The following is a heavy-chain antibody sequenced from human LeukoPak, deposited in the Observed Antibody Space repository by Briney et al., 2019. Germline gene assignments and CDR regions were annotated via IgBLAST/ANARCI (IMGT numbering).Heavy chain of an antibody. J-gene: IGHJ4*02. CDR1: GFTFSTYW. V-gene: IGHV3-7*01. CDR2: IQQDGTEK. CDR3: ARDGILGSHDC. D-gene: IGHD3-3*02. Sequence: TGGSLRLSCAASGFTFSTYWMSWVRQAPGRGLEWVANIQQDGTEKYYVDSVKGRFTISRDNAKNSLYLQMNSLRAEDTAVYYCARDGILGSHDCWGQGTLVTVSS.